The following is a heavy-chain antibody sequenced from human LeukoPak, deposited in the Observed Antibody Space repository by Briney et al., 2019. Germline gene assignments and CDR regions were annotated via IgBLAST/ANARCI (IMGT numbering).Heavy chain of an antibody. CDR3: ARADYYGSGSYAW. CDR1: GFSFTNYG. Sequence: PGGSLRLSCAASGFSFTNYGFHWVRQAPGKGLEGVAVIWFDGSKKSYTDSVKGRFTVSRDNSKNMLYLQMNSLRDEDTAVYYCARADYYGSGSYAWWGQGTLATVSS. J-gene: IGHJ4*02. CDR2: IWFDGSKK. V-gene: IGHV3-33*01. D-gene: IGHD3-10*01.